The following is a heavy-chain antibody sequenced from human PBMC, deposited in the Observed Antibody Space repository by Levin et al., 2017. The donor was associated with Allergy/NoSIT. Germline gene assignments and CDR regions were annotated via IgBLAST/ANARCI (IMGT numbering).Heavy chain of an antibody. D-gene: IGHD2-15*01. Sequence: PGGSLRLSCAASGFTFGSYSMNWVRQAPGKGLEWVSSISGGSRHIYYADSMKGRFTISRDNAENSLYLQMNSLRAGDTAVYYCARGGRSVGYCSGGSCLSRYYNYYGMDVWGQGTTVTVSS. J-gene: IGHJ6*02. CDR1: GFTFGSYS. CDR2: ISGGSRHI. CDR3: ARGGRSVGYCSGGSCLSRYYNYYGMDV. V-gene: IGHV3-21*01.